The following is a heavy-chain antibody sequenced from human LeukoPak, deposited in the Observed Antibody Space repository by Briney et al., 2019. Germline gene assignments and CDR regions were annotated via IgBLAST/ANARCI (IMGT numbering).Heavy chain of an antibody. D-gene: IGHD2-21*02. V-gene: IGHV3-30*18. Sequence: PGRSLRLSCAASGFPFSKYAMFWVRQAPGKGLEWVAVISSDGSNKYYADSVRGRFTISRDNPKSTLSLQMNSLRGEDTAIYYCAKDTEDIGRCGGDCNYFQHWDHGTLVTVSS. CDR1: GFPFSKYA. CDR3: AKDTEDIGRCGGDCNYFQH. CDR2: ISSDGSNK. J-gene: IGHJ1*01.